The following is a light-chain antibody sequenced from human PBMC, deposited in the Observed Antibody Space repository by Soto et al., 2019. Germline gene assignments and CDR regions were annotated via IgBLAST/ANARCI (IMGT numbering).Light chain of an antibody. Sequence: EIVLTQSPGTLSLSPGERATLSCRASQSVNNNYLAWYQQKPGQAPRLLIYGASSRATRIPDRFSGSGSGTDFTLTISRLEPEDFAVYYWQQYGSSQYTFGQGTKLEIK. CDR2: GAS. V-gene: IGKV3-20*01. J-gene: IGKJ2*01. CDR3: QQYGSSQYT. CDR1: QSVNNNY.